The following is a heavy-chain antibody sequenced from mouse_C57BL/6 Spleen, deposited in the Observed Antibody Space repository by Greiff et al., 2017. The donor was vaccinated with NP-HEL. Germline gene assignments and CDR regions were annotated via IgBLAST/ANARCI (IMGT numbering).Heavy chain of an antibody. Sequence: QVQLQQPGAELVKPGASVKLSCKASGYTFTSYWMHWVKQRPGQGLEWIGMIHPNSGSTNYNEKFKSKATLTVDKSSSTAYMQLSSLTSEDSAVYYCAWGGYYEGDFDYWGQGTTLTVSS. J-gene: IGHJ2*01. CDR1: GYTFTSYW. V-gene: IGHV1-64*01. D-gene: IGHD1-1*01. CDR3: AWGGYYEGDFDY. CDR2: IHPNSGST.